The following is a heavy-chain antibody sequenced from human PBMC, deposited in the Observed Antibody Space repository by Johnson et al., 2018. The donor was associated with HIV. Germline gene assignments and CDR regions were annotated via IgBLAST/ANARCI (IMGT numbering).Heavy chain of an antibody. V-gene: IGHV3-74*02. CDR2: INSDGSST. CDR3: ARGKAFDI. CDR1: GFTVSSNY. J-gene: IGHJ3*02. Sequence: VQLVESGGGLIQPGGSLRLSCAASGFTVSSNYMSWVRQAPGKGLVWVSRINSDGSSTSYADSVKGRFSISRDNAKNTLYLQMNSLRAEDTAVYYCARGKAFDIWGQGTMVTVSS.